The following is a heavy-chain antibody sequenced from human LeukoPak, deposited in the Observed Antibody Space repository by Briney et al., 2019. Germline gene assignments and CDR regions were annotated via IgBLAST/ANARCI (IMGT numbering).Heavy chain of an antibody. CDR1: DGSISSYH. J-gene: IGHJ6*02. V-gene: IGHV4-4*07. CDR3: ARTSSSSWSYGMDV. D-gene: IGHD6-13*01. Sequence: SETLSPTCTVSDGSISSYHWSWIQQPAGKGLEWIGRIYPSGSTNYNPSLKSRVTMSVDMSKNQFSLNLSSLTAADTAMYFCARTSSSSWSYGMDVWGQGTTVTVSS. CDR2: IYPSGST.